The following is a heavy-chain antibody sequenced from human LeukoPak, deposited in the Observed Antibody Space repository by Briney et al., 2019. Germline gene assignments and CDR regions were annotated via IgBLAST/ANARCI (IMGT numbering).Heavy chain of an antibody. J-gene: IGHJ4*02. CDR3: ARRTAMDSYFDY. Sequence: GSSVKVSCKASGGTFSSYAISWVRQAPGQGLEWMGGIIPIFGTVNYAQKFQGRVTITADESTSTAYMELNSLRSEDTAVYYCARRTAMDSYFDYWGQGTLVTVSS. D-gene: IGHD5-18*01. CDR2: IIPIFGTV. V-gene: IGHV1-69*01. CDR1: GGTFSSYA.